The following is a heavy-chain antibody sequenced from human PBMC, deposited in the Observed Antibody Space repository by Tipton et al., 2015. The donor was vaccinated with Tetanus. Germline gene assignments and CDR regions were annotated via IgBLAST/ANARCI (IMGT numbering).Heavy chain of an antibody. CDR1: GDSVSSNSAA. J-gene: IGHJ4*02. Sequence: GLVNPSQTLSLTCAISGDSVSSNSAAWNWIRQSPSRGLEWLARTYYRSRWYNDYALSVKSRITISPDTSKNQFSLQLNSVTPDDTAVHYCARDPLGDETIFDYWGQGTLVTVSS. CDR2: TYYRSRWYN. CDR3: ARDPLGDETIFDY. D-gene: IGHD3-10*01. V-gene: IGHV6-1*01.